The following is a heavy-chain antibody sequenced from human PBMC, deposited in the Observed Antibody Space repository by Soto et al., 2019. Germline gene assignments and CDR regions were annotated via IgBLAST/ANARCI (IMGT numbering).Heavy chain of an antibody. Sequence: QVKLVESGGGVVQPGRSLRLSCAASGFSVGRYGMHWVRQAPGKGLEWVAVISYDGTNKYYADSVKGRFSICRDNSKTVLYFQVNSLRAEDPDVYYCAKEYVRPLAYWGQGTVVTVSS. J-gene: IGHJ1*01. CDR2: ISYDGTNK. D-gene: IGHD2-8*01. CDR1: GFSVGRYG. V-gene: IGHV3-30*18. CDR3: AKEYVRPLAY.